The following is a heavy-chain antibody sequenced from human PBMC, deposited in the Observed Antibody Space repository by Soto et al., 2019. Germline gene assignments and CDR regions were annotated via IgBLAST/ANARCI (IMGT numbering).Heavy chain of an antibody. D-gene: IGHD4-17*01. CDR3: ARGGAYGDYRSDF. CDR2: LNSDGTYA. Sequence: XGSLRLSCAASGFNFSVYWMHWVRQAPGKGLVWVARLNSDGTYASSADSVKGRLTISRDNAKNTLYLQLNSLRAEDTAVYYCARGGAYGDYRSDFWGQGTLVTAPQ. CDR1: GFNFSVYW. V-gene: IGHV3-74*01. J-gene: IGHJ4*02.